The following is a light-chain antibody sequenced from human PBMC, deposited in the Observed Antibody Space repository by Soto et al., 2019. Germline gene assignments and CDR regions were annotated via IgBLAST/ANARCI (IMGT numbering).Light chain of an antibody. CDR3: QQRSNWPYT. J-gene: IGKJ2*01. Sequence: EIVFTQSPATLSLSPGERVTLSCRASQSVSNSLAWYQQKPGQPPRLLIYDASYRAPGIPARFSGSGSGTDFTLTISSLQPEDFAVYYCQQRSNWPYTFGQGTKVDIK. CDR1: QSVSNS. CDR2: DAS. V-gene: IGKV3-11*01.